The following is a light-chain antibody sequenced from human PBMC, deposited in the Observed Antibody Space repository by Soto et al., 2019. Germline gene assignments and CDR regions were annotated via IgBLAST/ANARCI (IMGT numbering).Light chain of an antibody. V-gene: IGKV3-20*01. J-gene: IGKJ5*01. CDR1: QSVSSN. CDR3: QHFGNSPIT. Sequence: ERVMTQSPATLSVSPGERVTLSCRASQSVSSNLAWYQQKPGQAPRLLIYGASTRATGIPDRFSGTGSGTDFTLTISRLEPEDFAVYYCQHFGNSPITFGQGTRLEIK. CDR2: GAS.